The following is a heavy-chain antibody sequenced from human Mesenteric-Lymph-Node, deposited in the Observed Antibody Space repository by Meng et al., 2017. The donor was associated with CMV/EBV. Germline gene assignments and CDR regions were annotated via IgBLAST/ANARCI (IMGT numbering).Heavy chain of an antibody. CDR2: INHSGST. V-gene: IGHV4-34*02. CDR1: GGSFSGYY. Sequence: QVQLQQWGAGLLKPSEDLSPTCAVYGGSFSGYYWSWIRQPPGKGLEWIGEINHSGSTNYNPSLKSRVTISVDTSKNQFSLKLSSVTAADTAVYYCARHQRWLKSEGGFNYWGQGTLVTVSS. CDR3: ARHQRWLKSEGGFNY. J-gene: IGHJ4*02. D-gene: IGHD4-23*01.